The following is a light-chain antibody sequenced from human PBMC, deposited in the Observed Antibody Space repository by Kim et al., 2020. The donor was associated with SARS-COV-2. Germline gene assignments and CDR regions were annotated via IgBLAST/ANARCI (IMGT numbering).Light chain of an antibody. CDR1: QTVSSY. V-gene: IGKV3-11*01. Sequence: EIVLTQSPATLSLSLGERATLSCRARQTVSSYLAWYQQKPGQAPRLLIYDTSNRATGIPARFSGSGSGTDFTLTISSLEPEDFAVYYCQQRSNWPRTFGQGTKVDIK. J-gene: IGKJ1*01. CDR3: QQRSNWPRT. CDR2: DTS.